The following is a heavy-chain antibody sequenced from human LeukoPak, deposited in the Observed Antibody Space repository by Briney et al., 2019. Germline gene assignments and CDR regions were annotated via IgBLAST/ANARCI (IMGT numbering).Heavy chain of an antibody. D-gene: IGHD6-13*01. CDR2: TYSGGST. V-gene: IGHV3-53*01. J-gene: IGHJ3*02. Sequence: HPGGSLTLSCAASGFTVSSNYMSWVRQAPGKGLGWVSVTYSGGSTYYADSVKGRFTISRDNSKNTLYLQMNSLRAEDTAVYYCARASDKAAAVDDAFDIWGQGTMVTVSS. CDR3: ARASDKAAAVDDAFDI. CDR1: GFTVSSNY.